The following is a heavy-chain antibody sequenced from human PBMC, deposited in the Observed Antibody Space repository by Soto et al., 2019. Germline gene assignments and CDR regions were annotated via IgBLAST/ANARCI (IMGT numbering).Heavy chain of an antibody. CDR2: ISSSGTTI. J-gene: IGHJ4*02. D-gene: IGHD3-22*01. CDR3: ARGPGSGYYYFDY. CDR1: VFTFGSYE. V-gene: IGHV3-48*03. Sequence: PGGSLRLACAASVFTFGSYEMNWVRQAPGKGLEWVSYISSSGTTIYYADSVKGRFTISRDNAKNSLYLQMNGLRAEDTAVYFCARGPGSGYYYFDYWGQGPLVTV.